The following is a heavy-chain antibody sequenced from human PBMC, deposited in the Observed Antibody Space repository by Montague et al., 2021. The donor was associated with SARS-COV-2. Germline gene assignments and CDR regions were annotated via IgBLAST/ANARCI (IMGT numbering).Heavy chain of an antibody. CDR3: ARIWYSSGYQGIYYFDY. D-gene: IGHD3-22*01. Sequence: SETLSLTCTVSGGSISSYYWSWIRQPPGQGLEWIGYIYFSGSTNYNPSLTIRVPISVYTSKNQFSLKLSPVTATATAVYYCARIWYSSGYQGIYYFDYWGQGTLVTVSS. V-gene: IGHV4-59*01. CDR1: GGSISSYY. CDR2: IYFSGST. J-gene: IGHJ4*02.